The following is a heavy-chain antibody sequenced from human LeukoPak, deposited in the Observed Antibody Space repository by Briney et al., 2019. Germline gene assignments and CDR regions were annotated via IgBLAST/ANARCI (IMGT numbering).Heavy chain of an antibody. V-gene: IGHV4-34*01. J-gene: IGHJ3*02. CDR1: GGSFSGYY. Sequence: SETLSLTCAVYGGSFSGYYWSWIRQPPGKGLEWIGEINHSGSTNYNPSLKSRVTISVDTSKNQFSLKLSSVTAADTAVYYCARRRYYDSNRRRNAFDIWGQGTMVTVSS. D-gene: IGHD3-22*01. CDR3: ARRRYYDSNRRRNAFDI. CDR2: INHSGST.